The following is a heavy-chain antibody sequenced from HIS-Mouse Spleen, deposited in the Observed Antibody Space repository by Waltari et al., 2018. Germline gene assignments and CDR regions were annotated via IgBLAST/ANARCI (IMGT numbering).Heavy chain of an antibody. V-gene: IGHV3-9*01. J-gene: IGHJ4*02. Sequence: EVQLVESGGGLVQSGRSLRLSCAASGFTFDDYAMHWVRQAPGKGLEWVSGISWNSGSIGYADSVKGRFTISRDNAKNSLYLQMNSLRAEDTALYYCAKDGRSLNYWGQGTLVTVSS. CDR3: AKDGRSLNY. CDR1: GFTFDDYA. CDR2: ISWNSGSI.